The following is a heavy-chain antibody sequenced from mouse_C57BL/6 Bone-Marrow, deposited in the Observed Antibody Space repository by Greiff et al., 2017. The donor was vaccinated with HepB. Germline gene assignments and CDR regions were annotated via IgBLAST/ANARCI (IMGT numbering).Heavy chain of an antibody. V-gene: IGHV1-64*01. D-gene: IGHD1-1*01. Sequence: VQLQESGAELVKPGASVKLSCKASGYTFTSYWMHWVKQRPGQGLEWIGMIHPNSGSTNYNEKFKSKATLTVDKSSSTDYMQLSSLTSEDSAVYYCARLIGSRGDYWGQGTTLTVSS. CDR2: IHPNSGST. CDR1: GYTFTSYW. J-gene: IGHJ2*01. CDR3: ARLIGSRGDY.